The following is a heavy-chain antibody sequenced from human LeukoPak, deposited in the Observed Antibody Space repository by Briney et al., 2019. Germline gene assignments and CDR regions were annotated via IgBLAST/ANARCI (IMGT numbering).Heavy chain of an antibody. V-gene: IGHV4-59*08. Sequence: PSETLSLTCTVSGGSISSYYWSWIRQPPGKGLEWIGYIYYSGSTNYNPSLKSRVTISVDRSKNQFSLKLSSVTAADTAVYYCARQSGYVWGSYGAAFFDYWGQGTLVTVSS. D-gene: IGHD3-16*01. CDR1: GGSISSYY. J-gene: IGHJ4*02. CDR3: ARQSGYVWGSYGAAFFDY. CDR2: IYYSGST.